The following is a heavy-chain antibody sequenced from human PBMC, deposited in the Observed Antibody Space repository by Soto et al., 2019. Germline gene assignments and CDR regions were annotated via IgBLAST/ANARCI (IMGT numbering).Heavy chain of an antibody. Sequence: GESLKISXKGSGYSFTSHWLGWVRQMPGKGLEWMGIIYPGDSDTRYSPSFQGQVTISADKSITTAYLQWSSLKASDTAIYYCARGIYGSGSYYFDYWGQGTLVTVS. D-gene: IGHD3-10*01. V-gene: IGHV5-51*01. CDR1: GYSFTSHW. J-gene: IGHJ4*01. CDR2: IYPGDSDT. CDR3: ARGIYGSGSYYFDY.